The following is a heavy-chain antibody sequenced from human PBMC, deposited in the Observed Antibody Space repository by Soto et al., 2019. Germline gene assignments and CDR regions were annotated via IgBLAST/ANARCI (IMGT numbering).Heavy chain of an antibody. CDR2: IYYSGST. CDR3: ARRRPTTYYYYYYMDV. V-gene: IGHV4-39*01. Sequence: SETLSLTCTVSGGSISSSSYYWGWIRQPPGKGLEWIGSIYYSGSTYYNPSLKSRVTISVDTSKNQFSLKLSSVTAADTAVYYCARRRPTTYYYYYYMDVWGKGTTVTVSS. J-gene: IGHJ6*03. D-gene: IGHD1-7*01. CDR1: GGSISSSSYY.